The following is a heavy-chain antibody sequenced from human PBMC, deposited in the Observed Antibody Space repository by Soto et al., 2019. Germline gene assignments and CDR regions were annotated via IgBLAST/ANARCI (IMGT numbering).Heavy chain of an antibody. CDR1: GYTFTSYA. CDR2: INAGNGNT. V-gene: IGHV1-3*01. CDR3: ARDPSYSSCWYDSYYGMDV. J-gene: IGHJ6*02. D-gene: IGHD6-13*01. Sequence: ASVKVSCKASGYTFTSYAMHWVRQAPGQRLEWMGWINAGNGNTKYSQKFQGRVTITRDTSASTAYMELSSLRSEDTAVYYCARDPSYSSCWYDSYYGMDVWGQGTTVTVSS.